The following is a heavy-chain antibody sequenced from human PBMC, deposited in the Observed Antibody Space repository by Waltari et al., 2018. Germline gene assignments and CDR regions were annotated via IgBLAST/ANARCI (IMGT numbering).Heavy chain of an antibody. Sequence: EVQLVESGGGLVQPGGSLRLSCAASGFTFSDHYMDWVRQAPGKGLEWVGRTRNKANSYTTEYAASVKGRFTISRDDSKNSLYLQMNSLKTEDTAVYYCARSSGSYYRFDYWGQGTLVTVSS. CDR1: GFTFSDHY. CDR3: ARSSGSYYRFDY. CDR2: TRNKANSYTT. V-gene: IGHV3-72*01. D-gene: IGHD1-26*01. J-gene: IGHJ4*02.